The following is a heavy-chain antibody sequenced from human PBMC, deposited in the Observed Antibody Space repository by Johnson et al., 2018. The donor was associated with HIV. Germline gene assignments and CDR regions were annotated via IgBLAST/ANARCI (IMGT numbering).Heavy chain of an antibody. Sequence: VQLVESGGGLIQPGGSLRLSCAASGFTVSSNYMSWVRQAPGKGLEWVSAISGSGGSTYYADSVKGRFTISRDNSKNTLYLQMNSLRAEDTAVYYCARDVGGWGYRHAFDMWGQGTMVTVSS. CDR3: ARDVGGWGYRHAFDM. J-gene: IGHJ3*02. CDR2: SGSGGST. D-gene: IGHD5-12*01. CDR1: GFTVSSNY. V-gene: IGHV3-23*04.